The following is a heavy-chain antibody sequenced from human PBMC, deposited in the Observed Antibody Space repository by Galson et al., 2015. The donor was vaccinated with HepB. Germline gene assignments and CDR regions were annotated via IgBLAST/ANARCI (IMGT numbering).Heavy chain of an antibody. CDR3: AREWELLT. CDR1: GYTFHNYA. CDR2: INAGNGNT. V-gene: IGHV1-3*01. Sequence: SVKVSCKASGYTFHNYAVHWVRQAPGQRLEWMGWINAGNGNTKYSQKFQGRVTITRDTSARTVYMELSSLRSEDTAVYYCAREWELLTWGQGTLVTVSS. D-gene: IGHD1-26*01. J-gene: IGHJ5*02.